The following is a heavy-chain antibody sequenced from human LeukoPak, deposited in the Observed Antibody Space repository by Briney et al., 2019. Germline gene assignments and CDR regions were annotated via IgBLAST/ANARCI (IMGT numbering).Heavy chain of an antibody. CDR1: GFTFSSNS. Sequence: GGSLRLSCAASGFTFSSNSMNWVRQAPGKGLEWVSYISSTGGTIYYADSMKGRFTISRDNAKNSLYLQMDSLRAEDTAVYYCARGYCSGGSCSQTNYFDYWGQGTLVTVSS. CDR2: ISSTGGTI. J-gene: IGHJ4*02. V-gene: IGHV3-48*04. D-gene: IGHD2-15*01. CDR3: ARGYCSGGSCSQTNYFDY.